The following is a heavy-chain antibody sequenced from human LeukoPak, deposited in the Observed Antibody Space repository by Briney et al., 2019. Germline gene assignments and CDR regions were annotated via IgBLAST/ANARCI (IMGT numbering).Heavy chain of an antibody. V-gene: IGHV1-2*02. D-gene: IGHD5-18*01. CDR3: ARAGYGGMDV. J-gene: IGHJ6*02. CDR2: INPNSGGT. Sequence: ASVKVSCKASGYTFTGYYMHWVRQAPGQGLEWMGWINPNSGGTNYAQKFQGRVTMTRNTSISTAYMELSSLRSEDTAVYYCARAGYGGMDVWGQGTTVTVSS. CDR1: GYTFTGYY.